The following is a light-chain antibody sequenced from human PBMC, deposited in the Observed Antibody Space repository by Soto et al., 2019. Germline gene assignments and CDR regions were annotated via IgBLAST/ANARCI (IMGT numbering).Light chain of an antibody. J-gene: IGKJ4*01. Sequence: EIVLTQSPGTLSLSPGERATLSCRASQSVGRDYLAWYQQKPGQAPRLLIYHASSRATGIPDRFSGSGSGTDFTHTISRLEPEDFAEIYCPQYASSPLTFGGGTKVEIK. CDR1: QSVGRDY. CDR3: PQYASSPLT. CDR2: HAS. V-gene: IGKV3-20*01.